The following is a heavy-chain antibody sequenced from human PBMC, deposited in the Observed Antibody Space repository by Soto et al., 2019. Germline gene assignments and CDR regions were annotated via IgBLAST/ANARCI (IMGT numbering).Heavy chain of an antibody. CDR2: IKQDGSEK. V-gene: IGHV3-7*01. Sequence: GGSLRLSCAASGISFSSYWMNWVRQAPGKGLEWVANIKQDGSEKYYVDSVKGRFTISRDNAKNSLYLQMNSLRAEDTAVFYCVREVADIFSGVFDIWGQGIMVTVSS. CDR3: VREVADIFSGVFDI. CDR1: GISFSSYW. J-gene: IGHJ3*02. D-gene: IGHD3-9*01.